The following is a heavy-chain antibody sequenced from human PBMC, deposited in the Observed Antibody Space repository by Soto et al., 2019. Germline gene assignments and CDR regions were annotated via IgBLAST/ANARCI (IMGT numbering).Heavy chain of an antibody. V-gene: IGHV4-34*01. CDR3: ARHHDY. CDR1: GGSFSGYY. J-gene: IGHJ4*02. CDR2: IYHSGST. Sequence: SETLSLTCAVYGGSFSGYYWSWIRQPPGKGLEWIGEIYHSGSTDYNPSLKSRVTISVDTSKNQFSLKLSSVTAADTAVYYCARHHDYWGQGILVTSPQ.